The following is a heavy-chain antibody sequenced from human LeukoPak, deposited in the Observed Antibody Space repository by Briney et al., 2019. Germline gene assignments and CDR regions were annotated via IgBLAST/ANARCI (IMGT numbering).Heavy chain of an antibody. CDR2: IYYSGST. Sequence: SETLSLTCTVSGGSISSYYWSWIRQHPGNGLEWIGYIYYSGSTYYNPSLKSRVTISVDTSRNQFSLKLSSVTAADTAVYYCARETYYYDSSALPDDAFDIWGQGTMVTVSS. V-gene: IGHV4-59*06. CDR1: GGSISSYY. D-gene: IGHD3-22*01. J-gene: IGHJ3*02. CDR3: ARETYYYDSSALPDDAFDI.